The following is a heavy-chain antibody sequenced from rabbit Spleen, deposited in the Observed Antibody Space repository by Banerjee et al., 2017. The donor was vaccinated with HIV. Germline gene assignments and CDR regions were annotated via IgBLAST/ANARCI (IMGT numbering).Heavy chain of an antibody. D-gene: IGHD2-1*01. CDR2: IAIHDRDRP. Sequence: QQQLVESGGGLVKPGGTLTLTCTVSGFSFSSNWICWVRQAPGKGLEWIACIAIHDRDRPYYASWAKGRFTISRTSSTTVTLQMTSLTVADTATYFCARNPINDYVGYNFWGPGTLVTVS. CDR3: ARNPINDYVGYNF. V-gene: IGHV1S45*01. CDR1: GFSFSSNW. J-gene: IGHJ4*01.